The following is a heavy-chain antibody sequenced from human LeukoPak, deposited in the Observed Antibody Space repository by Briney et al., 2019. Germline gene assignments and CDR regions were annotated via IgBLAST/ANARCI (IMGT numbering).Heavy chain of an antibody. V-gene: IGHV4-34*01. J-gene: IGHJ4*02. CDR1: GGSFSGYY. CDR2: INHSGST. D-gene: IGHD6-19*01. CDR3: ARARSGWLFDY. Sequence: SETLSLTCAVYGGSFSGYYWSWIRQPPGKGLEWIGEINHSGSTNYNPSLKSRVTISVDTSKNQFSLKLSSVTAADTAVCYCARARSGWLFDYWGQGTLVTVSS.